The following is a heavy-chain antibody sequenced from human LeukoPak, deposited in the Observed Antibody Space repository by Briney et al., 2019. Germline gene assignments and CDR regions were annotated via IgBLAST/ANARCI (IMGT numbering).Heavy chain of an antibody. J-gene: IGHJ4*02. CDR3: ARDSYGSGSYLG. CDR2: ISSSSSYI. Sequence: GGSLRLSCAASGFTFSSYSMNWVRQAPGKGLEWVSSISSSSSYIYYADSVKGRFTISRDNAKNSLYLQMNSLRAEDTAVYYCARDSYGSGSYLGWGQGTLVTVSS. V-gene: IGHV3-21*01. D-gene: IGHD3-10*01. CDR1: GFTFSSYS.